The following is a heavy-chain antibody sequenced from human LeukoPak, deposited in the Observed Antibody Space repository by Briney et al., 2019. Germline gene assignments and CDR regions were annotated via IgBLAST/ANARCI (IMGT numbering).Heavy chain of an antibody. V-gene: IGHV3-7*03. CDR2: IKHDGSEK. J-gene: IGHJ3*02. Sequence: GGSLRLSCAASGFTFSNYWIHWVRQAPGKGLEWVANIKHDGSEKYYVDSVKGRFTISRDNAKNSLYLQMNSLRAEDTAVYYCARESPYYYDSSDAFDIWGQGTMVTVSS. D-gene: IGHD3-22*01. CDR1: GFTFSNYW. CDR3: ARESPYYYDSSDAFDI.